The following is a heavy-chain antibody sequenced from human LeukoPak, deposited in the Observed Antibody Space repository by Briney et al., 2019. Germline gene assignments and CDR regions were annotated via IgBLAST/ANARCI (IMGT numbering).Heavy chain of an antibody. CDR1: GGSISSYY. Sequence: SETLSLTCTVSGGSISSYYWSWIRQPPGKGLEWIGYIYYSGSTNYNPSLKSRVTISVDTSKNQFSLKLSSVTAADTAVYYCARGEPHYYYDSSGYYYPWGQGTLVTVSS. V-gene: IGHV4-59*01. CDR2: IYYSGST. CDR3: ARGEPHYYYDSSGYYYP. J-gene: IGHJ5*02. D-gene: IGHD3-22*01.